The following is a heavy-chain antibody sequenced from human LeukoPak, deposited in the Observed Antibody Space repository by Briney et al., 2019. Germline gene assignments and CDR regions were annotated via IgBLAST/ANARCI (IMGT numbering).Heavy chain of an antibody. V-gene: IGHV3-30*04. J-gene: IGHJ6*03. CDR3: ARESAAGYYYYYMDV. CDR1: GFTFSSYA. D-gene: IGHD6-13*01. Sequence: RPGGSLRLSCAASGFTFSSYAMHWVRQAPGKGLEWVAVISYDGSNKYYADSVKGRFTISRDNSKNTLYLQMNSLRAEDTAVYYCARESAAGYYYYYMDVWGKGTTVTVSS. CDR2: ISYDGSNK.